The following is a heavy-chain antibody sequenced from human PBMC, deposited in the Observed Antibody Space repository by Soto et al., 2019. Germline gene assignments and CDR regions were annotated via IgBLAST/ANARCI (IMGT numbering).Heavy chain of an antibody. V-gene: IGHV1-18*01. CDR2: ISAYNGNT. CDR3: ARDFTGWPPDGVDS. D-gene: IGHD3-16*01. J-gene: IGHJ4*02. Sequence: QVHLVQSGAEVKTPGASVKVSCKASGFTFTSYAFTWVRQAPGQGLEWMGWISAYNGNTNYARNFRGRVTMTTDSSTSTRYMELGSLTSDDTAVYFCARDFTGWPPDGVDSWGQGTLVSVSA. CDR1: GFTFTSYA.